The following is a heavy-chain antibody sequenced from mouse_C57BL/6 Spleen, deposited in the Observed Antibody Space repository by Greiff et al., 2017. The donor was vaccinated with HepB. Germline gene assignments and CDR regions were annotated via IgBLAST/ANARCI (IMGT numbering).Heavy chain of an antibody. CDR1: GYTFTDYN. J-gene: IGHJ2*01. V-gene: IGHV1-22*01. CDR3: ARSYDYDVDY. D-gene: IGHD2-4*01. Sequence: EVQLQESGPELVKPGASVKMSCKASGYTFTDYNMHWVKQSHGKSLEWIGYINPNNGGTSYNQKFKGKATLTVNKSSSTAYMELRSLTSEDSAVYYCARSYDYDVDYWGQGTTPTVSS. CDR2: INPNNGGT.